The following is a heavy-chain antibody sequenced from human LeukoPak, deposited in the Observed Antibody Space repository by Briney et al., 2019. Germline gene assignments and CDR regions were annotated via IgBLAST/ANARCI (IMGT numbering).Heavy chain of an antibody. CDR1: GGSISSYY. CDR2: IYYGGNT. V-gene: IGHV4-59*12. Sequence: PSETLSLTCTVSGGSISSYYWSWIRQPPGKGLEWIGYIYYGGNTNYNPSLKSRVSISVDTSKNQFSLKLSSVTAADTAVYYCARGVPMGYYDFWSGYYTTSAVNFDYWGQGTLVTVSS. CDR3: ARGVPMGYYDFWSGYYTTSAVNFDY. J-gene: IGHJ4*02. D-gene: IGHD3-3*01.